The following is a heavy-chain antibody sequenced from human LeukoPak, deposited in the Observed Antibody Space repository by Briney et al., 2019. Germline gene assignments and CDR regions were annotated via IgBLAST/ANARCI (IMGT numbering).Heavy chain of an antibody. CDR3: ARSKQLWTPYFDY. D-gene: IGHD5-18*01. V-gene: IGHV4-61*01. J-gene: IGHJ4*02. CDR1: GGSISSSNYY. CDR2: IYYSGST. Sequence: PSETLSLTCTVSGGSISSSNYYWSWIRQPPGKGLEWIGYIYYSGSTNYNPSLKSRVAISVDTSKNQFSLKLSSVTAADTAMYYCARSKQLWTPYFDYWGQGTLVTVSS.